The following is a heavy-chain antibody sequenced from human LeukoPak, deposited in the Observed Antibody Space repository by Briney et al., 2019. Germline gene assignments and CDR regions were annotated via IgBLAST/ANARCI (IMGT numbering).Heavy chain of an antibody. CDR2: ISVLGTYI. Sequence: GGSLRLSCAASGFTFNTYSMNWVRQAPGKGLEWVSSISVLGTYISYPDSMKGRFTISRDNAKNSLFLQVSSLRGEDTAVYFCARSAGTGGRYYFDYWGEGSLVTVSS. CDR1: GFTFNTYS. CDR3: ARSAGTGGRYYFDY. J-gene: IGHJ4*02. V-gene: IGHV3-21*04. D-gene: IGHD3/OR15-3a*01.